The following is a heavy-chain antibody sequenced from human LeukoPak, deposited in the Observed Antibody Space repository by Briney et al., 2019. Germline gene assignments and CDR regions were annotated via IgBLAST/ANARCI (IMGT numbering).Heavy chain of an antibody. J-gene: IGHJ3*02. V-gene: IGHV4-4*07. CDR3: ATSHLVAWLDAFDI. D-gene: IGHD5-12*01. CDR1: VGSISVYN. CDR2: VYSRGIT. Sequence: PSETLSLTCTVSVGSISVYNWNWIRQPAGKGLEGLGRVYSRGITIYNPSLKSRATISVDKSNSQFSLKLTSVTAADTALYYCATSHLVAWLDAFDIWGQGTMVTVSS.